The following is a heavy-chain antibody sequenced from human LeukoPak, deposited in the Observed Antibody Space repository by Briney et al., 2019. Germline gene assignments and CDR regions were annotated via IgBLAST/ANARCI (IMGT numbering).Heavy chain of an antibody. V-gene: IGHV3-23*01. CDR2: ISGSGGST. D-gene: IGHD6-19*01. CDR1: GFTFSSYA. CDR3: AKDHGGGWLYYFDY. J-gene: IGHJ4*02. Sequence: PGGSLRLSCAASGFTFSSYAMSWVRQAPGKALEWVSAISGSGGSTYYADSVKGRFTISRDNSKNTLYLQMNSLRAEDTAVYYCAKDHGGGWLYYFDYWGQGTLVTVSS.